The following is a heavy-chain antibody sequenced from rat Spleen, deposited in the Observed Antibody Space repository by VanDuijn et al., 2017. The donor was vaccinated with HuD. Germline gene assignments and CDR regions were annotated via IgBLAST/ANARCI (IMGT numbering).Heavy chain of an antibody. CDR3: ARQNYPGGFDY. D-gene: IGHD1-4*01. CDR1: GITFSKYG. Sequence: EVELVESGGGLVQPERSMKVSCAASGITFSKYGMAWVRQAPTKGLEWVASISTSGGSTYYRDSVKGRFTISRDNPKSTLSLQMESLRSEDTATYYCARQNYPGGFDYWGQGVMVTVSS. CDR2: ISTSGGST. J-gene: IGHJ2*01. V-gene: IGHV5-25*01.